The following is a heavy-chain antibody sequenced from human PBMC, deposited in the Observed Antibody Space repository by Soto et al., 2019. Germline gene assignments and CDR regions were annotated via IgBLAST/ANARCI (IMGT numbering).Heavy chain of an antibody. J-gene: IGHJ4*02. Sequence: ASVKVSCKASGYTFTSYGISWVRQAPGQGLEWMGWISAYNGNTNYAQKLQGRVTMTTDTSTSTAYVELRSLRSDDTAVYYCASAGVDTATDYWGQGTLVTVSS. CDR2: ISAYNGNT. V-gene: IGHV1-18*01. D-gene: IGHD5-18*01. CDR1: GYTFTSYG. CDR3: ASAGVDTATDY.